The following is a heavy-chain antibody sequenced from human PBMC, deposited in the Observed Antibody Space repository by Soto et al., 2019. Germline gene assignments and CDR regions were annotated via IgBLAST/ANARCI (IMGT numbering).Heavy chain of an antibody. CDR1: GFIFSSYS. V-gene: IGHV3-30-3*01. CDR3: ARDQFLDAFDI. D-gene: IGHD2-21*01. Sequence: QVQLEESGGGVVQPGRSLRLSCAASGFIFSSYSMHWVRQAPGKGLEWVAIISNDGSSKYYVDSLKGRFTISRDNSNNTLSLQMNSLRAEDTAVYYCARDQFLDAFDIWGQGTMVTVSS. J-gene: IGHJ3*02. CDR2: ISNDGSSK.